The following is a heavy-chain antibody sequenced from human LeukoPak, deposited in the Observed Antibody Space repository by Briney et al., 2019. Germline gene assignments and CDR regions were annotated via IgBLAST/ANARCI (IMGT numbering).Heavy chain of an antibody. J-gene: IGHJ5*02. V-gene: IGHV4-59*01. CDR1: GGSISSYY. CDR3: AHGSGSYLDWFDP. Sequence: SETLSLTCTVSGGSISSYYWSWIRQPPGKGLEWIGYIYYSGSTNYNPSLKSRVTISVDTSKNHFSLKLSSVTAADTAVYYCAHGSGSYLDWFDPWGQGTLVTVSS. CDR2: IYYSGST. D-gene: IGHD3-10*01.